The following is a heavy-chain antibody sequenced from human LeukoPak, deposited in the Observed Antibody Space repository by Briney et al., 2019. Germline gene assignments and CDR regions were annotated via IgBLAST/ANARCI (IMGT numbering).Heavy chain of an antibody. CDR3: ARAYCSGGDCYSKSNFDS. Sequence: ASVKVSCKASGYTFTAYYMHWVRQAPGQGLEWMGWINPDSGGTNYAQKFQGRVTMTRDTSITTAYMELSRLRSDATAVYSCARAYCSGGDCYSKSNFDSWGQGTLVTVSS. V-gene: IGHV1-2*02. CDR1: GYTFTAYY. J-gene: IGHJ4*02. D-gene: IGHD2-15*01. CDR2: INPDSGGT.